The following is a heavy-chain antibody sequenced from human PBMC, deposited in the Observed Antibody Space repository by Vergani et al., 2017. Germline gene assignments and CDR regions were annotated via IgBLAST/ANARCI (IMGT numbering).Heavy chain of an antibody. V-gene: IGHV1-69*04. CDR1: GGTFSSYA. CDR3: ARDPPPVIVEVTARLDAFDI. J-gene: IGHJ3*02. D-gene: IGHD2-21*02. Sequence: QVQLVQSGAEVKKPGSSVKVSCKASGGTFSSYAISWVRQAPGQGLEWMGRIIPILGIANYAQKFQGRVTITADKSTSTAYMELSSLRSEDTAVYYCARDPPPVIVEVTARLDAFDIWGQGTMVSVSS. CDR2: IIPILGIA.